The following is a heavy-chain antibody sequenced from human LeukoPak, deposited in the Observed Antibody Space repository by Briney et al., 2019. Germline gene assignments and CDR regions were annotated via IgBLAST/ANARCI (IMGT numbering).Heavy chain of an antibody. CDR2: INPNIGAT. CDR1: GYTFTGYY. J-gene: IGHJ4*02. V-gene: IGHV1-2*02. CDR3: ARDRVGSGWPRPFYFEN. D-gene: IGHD6-19*01. Sequence: GASVKFSCKPSGYTFTGYYLHWVRQAPGQALEWMGWINPNIGATMYAQKFQGRVTMTRDTSISTAYMELNSLRSDDTAVYYCARDRVGSGWPRPFYFENWGQGTLVTVSS.